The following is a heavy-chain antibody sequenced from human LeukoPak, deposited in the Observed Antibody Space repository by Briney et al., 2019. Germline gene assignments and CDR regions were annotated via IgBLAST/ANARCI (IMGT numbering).Heavy chain of an antibody. V-gene: IGHV4-30-2*01. CDR3: ACSSTRGPEYFQH. CDR1: GGSISSGGYS. J-gene: IGHJ1*01. D-gene: IGHD2-2*01. Sequence: SETLSLTCAVSGGSISSGGYSWSWLRQPPGKGLEWIGYIYHSGSTYYNPSLKSRVTISVDRSKNQFSLKLSSVTAADTAVYYCACSSTRGPEYFQHWGQGTLVTVSS. CDR2: IYHSGST.